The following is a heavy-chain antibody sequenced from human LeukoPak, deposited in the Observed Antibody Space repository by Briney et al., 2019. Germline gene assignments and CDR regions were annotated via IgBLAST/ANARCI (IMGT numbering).Heavy chain of an antibody. CDR3: AREGSYANSGYYNWFGP. CDR2: IYNSGST. D-gene: IGHD3-22*01. J-gene: IGHJ5*02. CDR1: GGSIRGDY. V-gene: IGHV4-59*01. Sequence: SETLSLTCTVAGGSIRGDYWSWIRQPPGKGLEWIGYIYNSGSTNYNPSLKSRVTISVDTSKNQFSLKLSSVTAADTAVYYCAREGSYANSGYYNWFGPWGQGTLVTVSS.